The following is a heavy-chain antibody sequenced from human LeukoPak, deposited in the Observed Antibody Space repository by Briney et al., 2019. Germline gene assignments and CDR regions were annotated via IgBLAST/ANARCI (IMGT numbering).Heavy chain of an antibody. Sequence: SETLSLTCTVSGDSISSYSWSWIRQPPGKGLEWIGVIYYSGSTKYNPSPKSRVTISVDTSKNQFSLKLSSVTAADTAVYYCARYGSRNSHFDYWGQGTLVTVSS. CDR3: ARYGSRNSHFDY. CDR1: GDSISSYS. V-gene: IGHV4-59*08. CDR2: IYYSGST. J-gene: IGHJ4*02. D-gene: IGHD3-10*01.